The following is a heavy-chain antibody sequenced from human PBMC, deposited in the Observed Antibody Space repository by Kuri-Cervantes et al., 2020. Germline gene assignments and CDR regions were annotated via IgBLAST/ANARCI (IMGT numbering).Heavy chain of an antibody. Sequence: SLKISCAASGFTFDDYAMHWVRQAPGKGLEWVSGISWNSGSIGYADSVKGRFTISRDNSKNALYLQMNSLRAEDTAVYYCAKEKRGYCSSTSCYFDYYYYYGMDVWGQGTTVTVSS. J-gene: IGHJ6*02. CDR1: GFTFDDYA. CDR2: ISWNSGSI. D-gene: IGHD2-2*01. CDR3: AKEKRGYCSSTSCYFDYYYYYGMDV. V-gene: IGHV3-9*01.